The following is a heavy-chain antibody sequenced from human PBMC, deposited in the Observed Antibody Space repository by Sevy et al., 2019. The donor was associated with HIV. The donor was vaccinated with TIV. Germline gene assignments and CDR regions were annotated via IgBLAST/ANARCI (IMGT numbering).Heavy chain of an antibody. CDR3: ARSTQVAGRNNWFDP. D-gene: IGHD6-19*01. Sequence: ASVKVSCKASGYTFTTYGITWVRQAPGQGLEWMGWISAYNSITNYAQKLQGRVTMTTDPSTSTAYMELRSLRSDDTAGYYCARSTQVAGRNNWFDPWGQGTLVTVSS. V-gene: IGHV1-18*01. CDR1: GYTFTTYG. CDR2: ISAYNSIT. J-gene: IGHJ5*02.